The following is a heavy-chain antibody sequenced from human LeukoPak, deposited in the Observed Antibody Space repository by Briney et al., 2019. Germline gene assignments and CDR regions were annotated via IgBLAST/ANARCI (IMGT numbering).Heavy chain of an antibody. J-gene: IGHJ4*02. CDR2: IYYSGST. CDR3: ARSGLWWGGLATYYFDY. CDR1: GGSFSGYY. D-gene: IGHD2-21*01. Sequence: SETLSLTCAVYGGSFSGYYWSWIRQPPGKGLEWIGSIYYSGSTYYNPSLKSRVTISVDTSKNQFSLKLSSVTAADTAVYYCARSGLWWGGLATYYFDYWGQGTLVTVSS. V-gene: IGHV4-34*01.